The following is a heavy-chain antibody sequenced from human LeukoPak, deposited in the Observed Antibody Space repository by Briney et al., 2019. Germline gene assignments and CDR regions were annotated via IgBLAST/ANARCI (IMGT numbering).Heavy chain of an antibody. V-gene: IGHV3-23*01. CDR1: GFTFSTYA. CDR2: ISGDGGST. D-gene: IGHD5-24*01. J-gene: IGHJ4*02. CDR3: AKDSNGYNFHYFDY. Sequence: GGSLRLSCAASGFTFSTYAMSWVRQAPGKGLEWVSAISGDGGSTYYADSVKGRFTISRDNSRNTLYLQLNSLRTEDTAVYYCAKDSNGYNFHYFDYWGQGTLVTVSS.